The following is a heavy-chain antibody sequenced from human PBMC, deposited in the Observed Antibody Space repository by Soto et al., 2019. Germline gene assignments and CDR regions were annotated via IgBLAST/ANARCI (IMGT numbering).Heavy chain of an antibody. D-gene: IGHD6-13*01. Sequence: ASVKVSCKASGGTFSSYRINWVRQAPGQGLEWMGGIVPIYRTADSAQEFQGRVTITADESARTAYMELRSLKSRDTAVYYCVRDSGAKLSRSWGQGTLVTVPQ. J-gene: IGHJ4*02. CDR2: IVPIYRTA. V-gene: IGHV1-69*13. CDR1: GGTFSSYR. CDR3: VRDSGAKLSRS.